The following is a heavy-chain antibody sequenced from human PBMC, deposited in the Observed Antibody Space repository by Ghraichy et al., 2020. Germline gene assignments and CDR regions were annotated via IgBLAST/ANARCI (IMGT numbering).Heavy chain of an antibody. CDR1: GFTFDDYA. V-gene: IGHV3-9*01. J-gene: IGHJ4*02. D-gene: IGHD2-2*02. CDR3: AKGRSSSCYSCNFDY. Sequence: GGSLRLSCAASGFTFDDYAMHWVRQAPGKGLEWVSGISWNSGRIGYADSVKGRFTISRDNAKNSLYLQMNSLRAEDTALYYCAKGRSSSCYSCNFDYWGQGTLVTVSS. CDR2: ISWNSGRI.